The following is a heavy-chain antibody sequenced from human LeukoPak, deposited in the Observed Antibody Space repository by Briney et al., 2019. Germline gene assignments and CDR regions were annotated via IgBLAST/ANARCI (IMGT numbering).Heavy chain of an antibody. CDR1: GGSISSHY. CDR3: ARHRVGGDWYFDY. D-gene: IGHD2-21*02. CDR2: IYYSGST. V-gene: IGHV4-59*11. Sequence: SETLSLTCTVSGGSISSHYWSWNRQPPGKGLEWIGYIYYSGSTNYNPSLKSRVIISVDTSKNQFSLKLYSVTAADTAVYYCARHRVGGDWYFDYWGQGTLVTVSS. J-gene: IGHJ4*02.